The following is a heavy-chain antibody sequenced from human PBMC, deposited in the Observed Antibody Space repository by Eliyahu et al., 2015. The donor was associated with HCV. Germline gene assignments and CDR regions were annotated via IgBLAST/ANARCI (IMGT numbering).Heavy chain of an antibody. D-gene: IGHD2-2*01. V-gene: IGHV1-69*04. J-gene: IGHJ4*02. CDR2: IIPILGIA. Sequence: QVQLVQSGAEVKKPGSSVKVSCKASGGTFSSYAISWVRQAPGQGLEWMGRIIPILGIANYAQKFQGRVTITADKSTSTAYMELSSLRSEDTAVYYCARALSSPSLPPNAPDYWGQGTLVTVSS. CDR3: ARALSSPSLPPNAPDY. CDR1: GGTFSSYA.